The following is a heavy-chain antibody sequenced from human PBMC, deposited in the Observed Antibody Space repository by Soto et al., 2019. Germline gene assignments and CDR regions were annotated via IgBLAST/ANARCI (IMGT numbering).Heavy chain of an antibody. CDR3: ASNGMTGSYYDAFDI. Sequence: TSENQSLTSTVSGGCIRSSSCHWGWFRQHPGKGLEWIASIKYSGTTFDNPSLKSRVTLSVDTSKNQFAPKLSSVTHAETAVYHCASNGMTGSYYDAFDICRQGTMVPVSS. CDR2: IKYSGTT. D-gene: IGHD1-26*01. J-gene: IGHJ3*02. CDR1: GGCIRSSSCH. V-gene: IGHV4-39*01.